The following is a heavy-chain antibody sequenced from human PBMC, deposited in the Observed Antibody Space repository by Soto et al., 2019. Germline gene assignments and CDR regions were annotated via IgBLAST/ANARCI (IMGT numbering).Heavy chain of an antibody. CDR2: MNPNNGNT. J-gene: IGHJ4*02. CDR1: AYTFTSYD. V-gene: IGHV1-8*01. CDR3: ARVQLTAYLDY. Sequence: GTSVKVSSKAPAYTFTSYDINSLRQATGQDFEWMGWMNPNNGNTAYAQKFQGRVTMTRDTSKSTAFMELSSLTPEDTAVYYCARVQLTAYLDYWGQGTPVTVSS. D-gene: IGHD1-1*01.